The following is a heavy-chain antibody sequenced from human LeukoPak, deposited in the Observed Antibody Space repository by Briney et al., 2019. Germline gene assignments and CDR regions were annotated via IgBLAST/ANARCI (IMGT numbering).Heavy chain of an antibody. J-gene: IGHJ6*04. CDR3: AREELEYQLPRFCYYYGMDV. Sequence: SSETLSLTCAVSGYSISSGYYWGWIRQPPGKGLEWIGSIYHSGSTYYNPSLKSRVTISVDTSKNQFSLKLSSVTAADTAVYYCAREELEYQLPRFCYYYGMDVWGKGTTVVTVSS. D-gene: IGHD2-2*01. CDR1: GYSISSGYY. CDR2: IYHSGST. V-gene: IGHV4-38-2*02.